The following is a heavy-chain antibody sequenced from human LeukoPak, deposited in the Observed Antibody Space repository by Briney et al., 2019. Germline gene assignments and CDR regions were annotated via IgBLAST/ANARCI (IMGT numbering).Heavy chain of an antibody. CDR3: ARDPSGDYGDYGL. D-gene: IGHD4-17*01. Sequence: GGSLRLSCAASGFIFRNYWMSWVRQAPGKGLEWVANIKQDGSQKYYVDSVKGRFTISRDNTKKSLYLEMNSLRTEDTAVYYCARDPSGDYGDYGLWGRGTLVIVSS. V-gene: IGHV3-7*01. CDR2: IKQDGSQK. CDR1: GFIFRNYW. J-gene: IGHJ4*02.